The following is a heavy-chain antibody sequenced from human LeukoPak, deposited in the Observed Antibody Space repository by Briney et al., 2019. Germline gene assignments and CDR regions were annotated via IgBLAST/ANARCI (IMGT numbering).Heavy chain of an antibody. J-gene: IGHJ3*02. CDR1: GGSISSSSYY. D-gene: IGHD3-10*01. CDR3: ARASGGSGSYLNAFDI. Sequence: SETLSLTCTVSGGSISSSSYYWGWIRQPPGKGLEWIGSIYYSGSTYYNPSLKSRVTISVDTSKNQFSLKLSSVTAADTAVYYCARASGGSGSYLNAFDIWGQGTMVTVSS. V-gene: IGHV4-39*07. CDR2: IYYSGST.